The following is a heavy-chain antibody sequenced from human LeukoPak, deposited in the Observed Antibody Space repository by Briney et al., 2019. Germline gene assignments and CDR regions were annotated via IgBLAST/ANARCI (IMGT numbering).Heavy chain of an antibody. CDR2: IKQDGSVK. V-gene: IGHV3-7*01. Sequence: GGSLRLSCAASGFTLSRYWMSWVRQAPGKGLEWVANIKQDGSVKYYVDSVKGRFTISRDNAKDSLYLQMNSLRAEDTAVYYCARDLLGDGWFDPWGQGTLVTVSS. CDR1: GFTLSRYW. D-gene: IGHD2-21*02. J-gene: IGHJ5*02. CDR3: ARDLLGDGWFDP.